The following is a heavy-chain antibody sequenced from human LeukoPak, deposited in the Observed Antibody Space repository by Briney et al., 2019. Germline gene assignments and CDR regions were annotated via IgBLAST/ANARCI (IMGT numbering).Heavy chain of an antibody. V-gene: IGHV4-59*01. J-gene: IGHJ4*02. CDR1: GDFTTNYY. CDR2: IFHSGGT. D-gene: IGHD3-10*01. CDR3: ATDRAAVESYYYDS. Sequence: SETLSLTCSVSGDFTTNYYWSWTRQPPGGGLEWIGYIFHSGGTNCDPSLESRLTISIDTSKKQFSLKLRSVTPADTAVYYCATDRAAVESYYYDSWGQGIPVTVSS.